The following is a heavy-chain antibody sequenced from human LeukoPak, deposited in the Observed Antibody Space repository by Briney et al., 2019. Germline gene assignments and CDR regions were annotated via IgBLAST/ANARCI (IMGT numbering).Heavy chain of an antibody. D-gene: IGHD3-10*01. Sequence: GGSLRLSCVASGFTFEDYGMSWVRQTPGKGLEWVSGISWNGGSTGYPDSVEGRFTISRDNAKNSLYLQMNSLGAEDTALYYCARGYYGSGSYYPYYFDYWGQGTLVTVSS. CDR3: ARGYYGSGSYYPYYFDY. J-gene: IGHJ4*02. CDR2: ISWNGGST. V-gene: IGHV3-20*04. CDR1: GFTFEDYG.